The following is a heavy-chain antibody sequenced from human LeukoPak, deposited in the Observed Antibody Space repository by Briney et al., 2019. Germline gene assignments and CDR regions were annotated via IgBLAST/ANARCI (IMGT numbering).Heavy chain of an antibody. CDR2: IYYSGST. CDR1: GGSINSDY. D-gene: IGHD5-18*01. Sequence: PSETLSLTCTVPGGSINSDYWSWIRQPPGKGLEWIGYIYYSGSTNYNPSLKSRVTISVDTSKNQFSLKLSSVTAADTAVYYCARRRTLDTAMRYAFDIWGQGTMVTVSS. J-gene: IGHJ3*02. CDR3: ARRRTLDTAMRYAFDI. V-gene: IGHV4-59*08.